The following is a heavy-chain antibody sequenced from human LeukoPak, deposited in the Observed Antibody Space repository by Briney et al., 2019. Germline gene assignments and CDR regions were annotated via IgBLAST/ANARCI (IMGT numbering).Heavy chain of an antibody. CDR3: ARDLGRRYYDSSGYYPFDY. D-gene: IGHD3-22*01. Sequence: SVKVSCKASGGTFSSYAISWVRQAPGQGVEWMGRIIPILGIANYAQKFQGRVTITADKSTSTAYMELSSLRSEDTAVYYCARDLGRRYYDSSGYYPFDYWGQGTLVTVSS. CDR1: GGTFSSYA. J-gene: IGHJ4*02. CDR2: IIPILGIA. V-gene: IGHV1-69*04.